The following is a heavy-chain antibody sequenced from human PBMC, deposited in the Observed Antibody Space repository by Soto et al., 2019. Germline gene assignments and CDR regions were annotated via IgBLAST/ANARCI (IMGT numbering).Heavy chain of an antibody. CDR1: GGSISSGGYY. J-gene: IGHJ4*02. Sequence: SETLSLTCTVSGGSISSGGYYWSWIRQHPGKGLEWIGYIYYSGSTYYNPSLKSRVTISVGTSKNQFSLKLSSVTAADTAVYYCARFAREENPKVGSWYYFDYWGQGTRVTVSS. CDR3: ARFAREENPKVGSWYYFDY. CDR2: IYYSGST. V-gene: IGHV4-31*03. D-gene: IGHD6-13*01.